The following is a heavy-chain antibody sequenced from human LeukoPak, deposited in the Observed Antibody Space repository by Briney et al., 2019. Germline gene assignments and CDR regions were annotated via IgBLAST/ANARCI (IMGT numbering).Heavy chain of an antibody. CDR2: IYYSGST. CDR3: ARADSSGYSHFDY. CDR1: GGSISSGGYY. V-gene: IGHV4-31*03. Sequence: PSETLSLTCTVSGGSISSGGYYWRWIRQHPGTGLEWIGYIYYSGSTYYNPSLKSRVTISVDTSKNQFSLKLSSVTAADTAVYYCARADSSGYSHFDYWGQGTLVTVSS. D-gene: IGHD3-22*01. J-gene: IGHJ4*02.